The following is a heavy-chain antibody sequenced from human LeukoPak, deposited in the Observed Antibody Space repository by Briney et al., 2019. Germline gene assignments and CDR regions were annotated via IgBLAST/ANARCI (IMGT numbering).Heavy chain of an antibody. D-gene: IGHD3-16*02. J-gene: IGHJ4*02. CDR3: ARDQYDSVWGSYRPYFDF. V-gene: IGHV1-18*04. Sequence: EASVKVSCKASGYTFSSYGISWVRQAPGQGLEWMGSISPYTGDTKYVERLQDRVIMTTDTSTRTAYMELRSLTSDDTAVFYCARDQYDSVWGSYRPYFDFWGQGTLVTVSS. CDR2: ISPYTGDT. CDR1: GYTFSSYG.